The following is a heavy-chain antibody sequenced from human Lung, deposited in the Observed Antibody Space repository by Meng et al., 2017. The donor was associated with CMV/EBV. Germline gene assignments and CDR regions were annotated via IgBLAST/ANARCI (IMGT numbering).Heavy chain of an antibody. J-gene: IGHJ6*02. CDR3: SSLSSNYGMDV. CDR1: GFTFSNYW. CDR2: IKQDGSEK. V-gene: IGHV3-7*01. Sequence: GEFLKISCEVSGFTFSNYWMSWVRQAPGKGLEWVANIKQDGSEKNYVDSVRGRFTISRDNAKNSLWLHMNSLRAEDSAVYYCSSLSSNYGMDVWGQGTTVTVSS.